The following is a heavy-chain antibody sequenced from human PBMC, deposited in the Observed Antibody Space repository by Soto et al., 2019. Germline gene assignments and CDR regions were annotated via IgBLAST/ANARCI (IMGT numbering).Heavy chain of an antibody. D-gene: IGHD1-26*01. J-gene: IGHJ4*02. CDR1: GGSFSGYY. CDR2: INHSGST. V-gene: IGHV4-34*01. CDR3: ARASPKWELLPIDY. Sequence: SETLSLTCAVYGGSFSGYYWSWIRQPPGKGLEWIGEINHSGSTNYNPSLKSRVTISVDNSKNTLYLQMNSLRAEDTAVYYCARASPKWELLPIDYWGQGTLVTVS.